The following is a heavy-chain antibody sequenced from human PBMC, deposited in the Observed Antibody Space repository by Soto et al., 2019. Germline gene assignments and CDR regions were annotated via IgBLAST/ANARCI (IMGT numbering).Heavy chain of an antibody. J-gene: IGHJ6*02. CDR3: ARDLYQYYDFWSGSSYYGMDV. CDR1: GFTFSSYA. Sequence: SLRLSCAAPGFTFSSYAMHWVRQAPGKGLEWVAVISYDGSNKYYADSVKGRFTISRDNSKNTLYLQMNSLRAEDTAVYYCARDLYQYYDFWSGSSYYGMDVWGQGTTVTVSS. V-gene: IGHV3-30-3*01. D-gene: IGHD3-3*01. CDR2: ISYDGSNK.